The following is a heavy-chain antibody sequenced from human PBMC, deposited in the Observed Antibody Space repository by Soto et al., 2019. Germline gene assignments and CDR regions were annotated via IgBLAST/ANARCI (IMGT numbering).Heavy chain of an antibody. CDR1: GGSISSGGYY. CDR2: IYYSGST. CDR3: AREGANYYDSSGYYSLFDY. D-gene: IGHD3-22*01. Sequence: TLSLTCTVSGGSISSGGYYWSWIRQHPGKGLEWIGYIYYSGSTYYNPSLKSRVTISVDTSKNQFSLKLSSVTAADTAVYYCAREGANYYDSSGYYSLFDYWGQGTLVTVSS. V-gene: IGHV4-31*03. J-gene: IGHJ4*02.